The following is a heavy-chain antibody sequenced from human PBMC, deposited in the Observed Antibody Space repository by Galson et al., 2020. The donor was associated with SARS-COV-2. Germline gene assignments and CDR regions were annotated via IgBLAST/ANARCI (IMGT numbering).Heavy chain of an antibody. V-gene: IGHV4-38-2*01. J-gene: IGHJ4*02. CDR2: IYHSGST. CDR1: GYSISSGYY. Sequence: PSETLSLTCAVSGYSISSGYYWGWIRQPPGKGLEWIGSIYHSGSTYYNPSLKSRVTISVDTSKNQFSLKLSSVTAADTAVYYCATLGDGGVFDYWGQGTLVTVSS. CDR3: ATLGDGGVFDY. D-gene: IGHD3-10*01.